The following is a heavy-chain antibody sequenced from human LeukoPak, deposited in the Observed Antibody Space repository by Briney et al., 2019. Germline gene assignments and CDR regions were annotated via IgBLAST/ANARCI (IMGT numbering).Heavy chain of an antibody. CDR3: ARDQRGLAVAFDY. V-gene: IGHV3-21*01. D-gene: IGHD6-19*01. J-gene: IGHJ4*02. CDR1: GFTFSSYS. Sequence: GGSLRLSCAASGFTFSSYSMNWVRQAPGKGLEWVSSISSSSSYIYYADSVKGRFTISRDNAKNSLYLQMSSLRAEDTAVYYCARDQRGLAVAFDYWGQGTLVTVSS. CDR2: ISSSSSYI.